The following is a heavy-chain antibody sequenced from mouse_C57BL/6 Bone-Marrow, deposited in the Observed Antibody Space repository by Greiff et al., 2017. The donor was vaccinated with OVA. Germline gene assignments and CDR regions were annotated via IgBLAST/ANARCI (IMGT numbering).Heavy chain of an antibody. D-gene: IGHD2-3*01. J-gene: IGHJ4*01. V-gene: IGHV1-52*01. CDR2: IDPSDSET. CDR1: GYTFTSYW. CDR3: ALYDGYSLYAMDY. Sequence: QVQLQQPGAELVRPGSSVKLSCKASGYTFTSYWMHWVKQRPIQGLEWIGNIDPSDSETHYNQKFKDKATLTVDKSSSTAYMQLSSLTSEDSAVYYCALYDGYSLYAMDYWGQGTSVTVSS.